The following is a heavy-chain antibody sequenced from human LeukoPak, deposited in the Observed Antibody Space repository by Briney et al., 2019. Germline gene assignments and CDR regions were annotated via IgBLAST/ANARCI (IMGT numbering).Heavy chain of an antibody. V-gene: IGHV4-31*03. Sequence: SETLSLTCTVSGGSISSGGYYWSWIRQHPGKGLEWIGYIYYSGSTYYNPSLKSRVTISVDTSKNQFSLKLSSVTAADTAVYYCARACLGYDSSGNYFDYWGQGTLVTVSS. CDR2: IYYSGST. J-gene: IGHJ4*02. CDR3: ARACLGYDSSGNYFDY. CDR1: GGSISSGGYY. D-gene: IGHD3-22*01.